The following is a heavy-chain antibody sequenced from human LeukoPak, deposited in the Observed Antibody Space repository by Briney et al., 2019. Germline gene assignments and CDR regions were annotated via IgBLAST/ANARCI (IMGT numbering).Heavy chain of an antibody. V-gene: IGHV3-15*01. Sequence: GGSLRLSCAASGFTFSSYWMHWVRQAPGKGLEWVGRIKSQTDGGTTDYATPVKGRFTISRDDSKNTLYLQMNSLKTEDTAVYYCASVPPLDYWGQGTLVTVSS. CDR1: GFTFSSYW. J-gene: IGHJ4*02. D-gene: IGHD2-2*01. CDR3: ASVPPLDY. CDR2: IKSQTDGGTT.